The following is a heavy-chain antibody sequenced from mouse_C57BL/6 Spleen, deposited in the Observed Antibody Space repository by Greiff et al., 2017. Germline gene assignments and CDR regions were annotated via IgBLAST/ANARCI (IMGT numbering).Heavy chain of an antibody. Sequence: QVQLQQPGAELVRPGSSVKLSCKASGYTFTSYWMHWVKQRPIQGLEWIGNIDPSDSETHYNQKFKDKATLTVDKSSSTAYMQLSSLTSEDSAVYYCARLTRGNAMDYWGQGTSVTVSS. J-gene: IGHJ4*01. CDR2: IDPSDSET. D-gene: IGHD1-3*01. CDR3: ARLTRGNAMDY. V-gene: IGHV1-52*01. CDR1: GYTFTSYW.